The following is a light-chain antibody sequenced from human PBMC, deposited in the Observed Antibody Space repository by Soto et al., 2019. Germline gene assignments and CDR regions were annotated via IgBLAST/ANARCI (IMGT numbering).Light chain of an antibody. V-gene: IGKV3-11*01. J-gene: IGKJ1*01. CDR1: DGVGRS. CDR3: LQRSDRRT. CDR2: DAS. Sequence: TRACRASDGVGRSLAWFQQRPGQAPRLLIYDASNRATGIQARFSGSGSGKDFTLTISMLAPEDFAVYYCLQRSDRRTFGRGTKVDNK.